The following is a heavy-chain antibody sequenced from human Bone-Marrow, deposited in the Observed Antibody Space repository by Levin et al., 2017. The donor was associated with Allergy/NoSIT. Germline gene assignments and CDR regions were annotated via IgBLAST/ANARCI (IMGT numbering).Heavy chain of an antibody. J-gene: IGHJ3*02. Sequence: SVKVSCKASGGTFSSYAISWVRQAPGQGLEWMGGIIPIFGTANYAQKFQGRVTITADESTSTAYMELSSLRSEDTAVYYCARGLPKVGATDAFDIWGQGTMVTVSS. CDR2: IIPIFGTA. D-gene: IGHD1-26*01. CDR3: ARGLPKVGATDAFDI. CDR1: GGTFSSYA. V-gene: IGHV1-69*13.